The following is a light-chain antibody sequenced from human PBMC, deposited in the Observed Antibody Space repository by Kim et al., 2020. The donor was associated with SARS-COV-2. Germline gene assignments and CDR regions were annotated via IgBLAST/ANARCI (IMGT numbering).Light chain of an antibody. Sequence: HPAPIACTSSQNLVYSDGNTNFTWYQQRPDQSPRRLIYKVSNRDSGVPDRFSGSGSGTDFTLKISRVEAEDVGVYYCMQGTHWPYSFGQGTKLEI. CDR2: KVS. CDR1: QNLVYSDGNTN. J-gene: IGKJ2*03. CDR3: MQGTHWPYS. V-gene: IGKV2-30*01.